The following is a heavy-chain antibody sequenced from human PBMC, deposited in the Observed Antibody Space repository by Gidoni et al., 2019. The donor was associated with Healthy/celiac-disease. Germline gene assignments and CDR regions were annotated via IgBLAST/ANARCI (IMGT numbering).Heavy chain of an antibody. J-gene: IGHJ6*02. CDR3: ARTETQLLSFYYYYGMDV. V-gene: IGHV1-18*04. D-gene: IGHD2-2*01. CDR1: GYTCTSYG. CDR2: ISAYNGNT. Sequence: QVQLVQSGAEVKKPGASVKVSCKASGYTCTSYGISWVRQAPGQGLEWMGWISAYNGNTNYAQKLQGRVTMTTDTSTSTAYMELRSLRSDDTAVYYCARTETQLLSFYYYYGMDVWGQGTTVTVSS.